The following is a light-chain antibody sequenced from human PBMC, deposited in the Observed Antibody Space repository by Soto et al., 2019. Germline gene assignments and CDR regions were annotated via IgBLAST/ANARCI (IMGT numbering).Light chain of an antibody. CDR1: QDIRGA. CDR3: QQFNSYPII. Sequence: AIQLTQSPSSLSASVGDRVTITCRARQDIRGALAWYQQKPGKAPKILIYDVSSLQSGVPSRFSDSSSGTDFTLTISGLQPEDFATYYCQQFNSYPIIFGQGTRLDIK. V-gene: IGKV1-13*02. J-gene: IGKJ5*01. CDR2: DVS.